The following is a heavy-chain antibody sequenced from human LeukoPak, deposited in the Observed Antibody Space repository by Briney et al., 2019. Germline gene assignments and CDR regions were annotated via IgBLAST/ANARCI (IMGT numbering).Heavy chain of an antibody. V-gene: IGHV4-39*07. J-gene: IGHJ5*02. Sequence: PSETLSLTCTVSGGSISSSSYYWGWIRQPPGKGLEWIGSIYYSGSTYYNPSLKSRVTISVDTSKNQFSLELSSVTAADTAVYYCARDWRVKYNWFDPWGQGTLVTVSS. CDR3: ARDWRVKYNWFDP. CDR1: GGSISSSSYY. D-gene: IGHD3-3*01. CDR2: IYYSGST.